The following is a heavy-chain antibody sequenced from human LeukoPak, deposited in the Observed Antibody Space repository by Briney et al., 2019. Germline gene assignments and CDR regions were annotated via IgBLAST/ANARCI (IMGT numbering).Heavy chain of an antibody. CDR3: TRGPYSGSHWGWFGP. D-gene: IGHD1-26*01. CDR1: GYTFADYY. CDR2: INPKPGAT. J-gene: IGHJ5*02. V-gene: IGHV1-2*02. Sequence: ASVKVSCKASGYTFADYYIHWVRQASGQGLRWMGWINPKPGATFYAQNFQGRVIMTRDTSISTAYMELSRLRSDDTAVYYCTRGPYSGSHWGWFGPWGQGTLVTVSS.